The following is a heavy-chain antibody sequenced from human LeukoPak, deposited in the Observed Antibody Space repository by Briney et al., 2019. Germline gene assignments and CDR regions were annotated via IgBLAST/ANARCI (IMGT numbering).Heavy chain of an antibody. Sequence: GGSLRLSCAASGFTFSSYGMSWVRQAPGKGLEWVSAISGSGGSTYYADSVKGRFTISRDNSKDTLYLQMNSLRAEDTAVYYCAKDTIAAAGTYYFDYWGQGTLVTVSS. CDR3: AKDTIAAAGTYYFDY. V-gene: IGHV3-23*01. CDR1: GFTFSSYG. D-gene: IGHD6-13*01. J-gene: IGHJ4*02. CDR2: ISGSGGST.